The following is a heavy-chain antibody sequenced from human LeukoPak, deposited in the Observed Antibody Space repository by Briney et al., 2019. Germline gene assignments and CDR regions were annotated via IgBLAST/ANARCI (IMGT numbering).Heavy chain of an antibody. CDR3: ARVDQYNWNDFDY. CDR1: GFTFSSYA. Sequence: GGSLRLSCAASGFTFSSYAMHWVRQAPGKGLEWVAVISYDGSNKYYADSVKGRFTISRDNSKNTLYLQMNSLRAEDTAVYYCARVDQYNWNDFDYWGQGTLVTVSS. V-gene: IGHV3-30-3*01. CDR2: ISYDGSNK. J-gene: IGHJ4*02. D-gene: IGHD1-20*01.